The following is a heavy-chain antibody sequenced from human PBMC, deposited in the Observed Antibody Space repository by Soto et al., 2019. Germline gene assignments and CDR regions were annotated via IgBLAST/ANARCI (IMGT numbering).Heavy chain of an antibody. D-gene: IGHD5-18*01. Sequence: QVQLVESGGGVVQPGRSLRLSCAASGFTFSSYGMHWVRQAPGKGLEWVAVISYDGSNKYYADSVKGRFTISRDNSKNTLYLQMNSLRAEDTAVYYCAKDFVRYSYGENWFDPWGQGTLVTVSS. J-gene: IGHJ5*02. CDR1: GFTFSSYG. V-gene: IGHV3-30*18. CDR2: ISYDGSNK. CDR3: AKDFVRYSYGENWFDP.